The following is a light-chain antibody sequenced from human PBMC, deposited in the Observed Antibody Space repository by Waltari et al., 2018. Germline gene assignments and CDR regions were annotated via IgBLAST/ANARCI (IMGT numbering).Light chain of an antibody. CDR3: LLYDGSDQV. CDR1: AGAVTSGNY. J-gene: IGLJ3*02. V-gene: IGLV7-43*01. CDR2: STT. Sequence: QTVVTQEPSLTVSPGGAVTLTCASSAGAVTSGNYPNWIQQKPGQVPRSLIHSTTNGPSGTPARFSGSLLGGKAALTLSGVQPEDEAEYYCLLYDGSDQVFGGGTKLTVL.